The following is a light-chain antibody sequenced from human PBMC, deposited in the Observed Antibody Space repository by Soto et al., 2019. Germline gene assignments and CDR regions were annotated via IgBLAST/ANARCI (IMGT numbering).Light chain of an antibody. Sequence: QSVLTQPRSVSGSPGQSVTISCTGTSSDVGGYNYVSWYQQHPGKAPKLMIYDVSKRPSGVPDRYSGSKSGNTASLTISGLQAEDEADYYCCSYAGSYVFGTVTKLTVL. CDR1: SSDVGGYNY. J-gene: IGLJ1*01. CDR3: CSYAGSYV. V-gene: IGLV2-11*01. CDR2: DVS.